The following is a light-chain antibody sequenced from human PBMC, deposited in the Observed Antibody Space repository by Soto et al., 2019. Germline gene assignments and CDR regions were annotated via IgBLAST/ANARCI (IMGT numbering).Light chain of an antibody. V-gene: IGLV1-40*01. J-gene: IGLJ1*01. CDR2: GNS. CDR1: SSNIGAGYD. Sequence: QSVLTQPPSVSGAPGQRVTISCTGSSSNIGAGYDVHWYQQLPGTAPKLLIYGNSHRPSRVHHRFSGYTSGTSASLAITRLQAEDEADYYCQSYDSSLSAFYVFGPGTKVTVL. CDR3: QSYDSSLSAFYV.